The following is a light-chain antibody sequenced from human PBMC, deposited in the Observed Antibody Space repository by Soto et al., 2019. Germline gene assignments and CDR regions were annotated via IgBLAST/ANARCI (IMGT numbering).Light chain of an antibody. Sequence: QPVLTQSPSASASLGASVKLTCTLSSGHSSYAIAWHQQQPEKGPRFLMKVNSDGSHSKGDGIPDRFSGSSSGAERYLTICSLQSEDEADYYCQTWGTGIKVFGGGTKVTVL. V-gene: IGLV4-69*01. J-gene: IGLJ2*01. CDR2: VNSDGSH. CDR1: SGHSSYA. CDR3: QTWGTGIKV.